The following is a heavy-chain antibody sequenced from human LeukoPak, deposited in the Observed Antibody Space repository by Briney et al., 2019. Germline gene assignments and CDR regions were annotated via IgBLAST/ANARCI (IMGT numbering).Heavy chain of an antibody. J-gene: IGHJ4*02. V-gene: IGHV3-23*01. Sequence: PGGSLRLSCAVSGITLSNYGMSWVRQAPGKGLEWVSIISGTGDSTYYADSVKGRFTISRDNSKNTLFLQMHSLRADDTAAYYCASQRGGYWGQGTLVTVSS. CDR2: ISGTGDST. D-gene: IGHD6-25*01. CDR3: ASQRGGY. CDR1: GITLSNYG.